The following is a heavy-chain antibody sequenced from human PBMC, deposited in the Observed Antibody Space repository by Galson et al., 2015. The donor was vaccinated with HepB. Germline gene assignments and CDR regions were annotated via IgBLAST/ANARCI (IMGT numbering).Heavy chain of an antibody. J-gene: IGHJ5*02. D-gene: IGHD3-22*01. CDR2: ISFDGSHK. V-gene: IGHV3-30*04. Sequence: SLRLSCAASGFSFSNYAIHWVRQAPGKGLEWVAAISFDGSHKYYAESVKGRFTITRDNSKDTLDLQMNSLRTEDTAVYYCARDAYYYDSGGYLFRWRREGVNCIDPWRQGTLVTVSS. CDR3: ARDAYYYDSGGYLFRWRREGVNCIDP. CDR1: GFSFSNYA.